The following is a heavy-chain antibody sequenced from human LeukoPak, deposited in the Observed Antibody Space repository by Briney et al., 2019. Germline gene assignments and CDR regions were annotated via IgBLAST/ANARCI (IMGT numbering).Heavy chain of an antibody. Sequence: SETLSLTCAVSGYSISSAYYWGWIRQPPGKGLEWIASIRHSGSDDYNPSLKSRVTISTDTSKNQFSLNLRFMNAADTAVYYCARLGYCSSTSCYFETWGQGTLVTVSS. D-gene: IGHD2-2*01. CDR1: GYSISSAYY. CDR3: ARLGYCSSTSCYFET. CDR2: IRHSGSD. V-gene: IGHV4-38-2*01. J-gene: IGHJ5*02.